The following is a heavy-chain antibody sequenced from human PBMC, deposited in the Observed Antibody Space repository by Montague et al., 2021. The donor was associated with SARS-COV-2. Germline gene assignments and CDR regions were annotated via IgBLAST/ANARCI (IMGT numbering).Heavy chain of an antibody. CDR1: GGSISSYY. CDR2: IYYSGST. D-gene: IGHD6-19*01. Sequence: SETLSLTCTVSGGSISSYYWSWIRQPPGKGLEWIGYIYYSGSTNXXPSLKSRATISVDTSKNQFSLMLSSVTAADTAVYYCARRGAYSSGWYSGALDIWGQGTMVTVSS. J-gene: IGHJ3*02. CDR3: ARRGAYSSGWYSGALDI. V-gene: IGHV4-59*08.